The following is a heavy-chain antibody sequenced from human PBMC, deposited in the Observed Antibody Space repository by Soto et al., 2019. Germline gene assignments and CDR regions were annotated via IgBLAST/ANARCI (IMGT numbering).Heavy chain of an antibody. CDR1: GFTFSSYS. Sequence: GGSLRLSCAASGFTFSSYSMNWVRQAPGKGLEWVSSISSSSSYIYYADSVKGRFTISRDNAKNSLYLQMNSLRAEDTAVYYCARDEYDFWSGYLDYYYDGMDFWGQGTTVTVSS. CDR3: ARDEYDFWSGYLDYYYDGMDF. CDR2: ISSSSSYI. D-gene: IGHD3-3*01. V-gene: IGHV3-21*01. J-gene: IGHJ6*02.